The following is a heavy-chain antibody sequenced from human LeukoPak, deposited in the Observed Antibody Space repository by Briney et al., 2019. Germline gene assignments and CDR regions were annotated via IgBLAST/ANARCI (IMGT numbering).Heavy chain of an antibody. J-gene: IGHJ5*02. CDR1: GFTFSSYA. Sequence: PGGSLRLSCSASGFTFSSYAMSWGRQARGKGLGWVSAISGSGGRTYYADSVKSRFNISRDNSKNTLYLQMNSLRAEDTAVYYCAKRDLYGDYVAPWGQGTLVTVSS. D-gene: IGHD4-17*01. V-gene: IGHV3-23*01. CDR3: AKRDLYGDYVAP. CDR2: ISGSGGRT.